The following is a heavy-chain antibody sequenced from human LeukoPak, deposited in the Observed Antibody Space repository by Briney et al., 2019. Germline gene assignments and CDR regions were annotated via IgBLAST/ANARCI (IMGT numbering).Heavy chain of an antibody. V-gene: IGHV4-39*01. CDR3: ARLMTTVTTHFDY. CDR2: FYYTGSY. CDR1: GVSITTNYYY. J-gene: IGHJ4*02. Sequence: SETLSLTCTVSGVSITTNYYYWGWVRQPPGKRPEWIGNFYYTGSYFYNPSLKSRVNIILDTSKNQFSLELRSVTAADTAVYYCARLMTTVTTHFDYWGQGTLITVSS. D-gene: IGHD4-17*01.